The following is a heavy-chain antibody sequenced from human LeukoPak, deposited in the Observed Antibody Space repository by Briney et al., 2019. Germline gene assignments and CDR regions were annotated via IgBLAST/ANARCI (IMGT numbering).Heavy chain of an antibody. Sequence: SETLSLTCTVSGGSISSSNYYWGWIRQPPGKGLEWIGSIYYSGSTSYNPSLKSRVTISVDTSKNQFSLNLSSVTAADTAVYYCARGGEHWFDPWGQGTLVTVSS. CDR3: ARGGEHWFDP. V-gene: IGHV4-39*07. CDR1: GGSISSSNYY. J-gene: IGHJ5*02. CDR2: IYYSGST.